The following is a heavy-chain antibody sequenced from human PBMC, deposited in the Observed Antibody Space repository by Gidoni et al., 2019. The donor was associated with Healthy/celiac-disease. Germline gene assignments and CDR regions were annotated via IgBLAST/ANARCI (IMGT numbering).Heavy chain of an antibody. CDR2: IDWDDDK. CDR3: ARTLLLWPYYYYFDY. Sequence: QVTLRESGPALVKPTQTLTLTCTFSGFSLSTSGMCVSWIRQPPGKALEWLALIDWDDDKYYSTPLKTRLTISKDTSKNQVVLTMTNMDPVDTATYYCARTLLLWPYYYYFDYWGQGTLVTVSS. D-gene: IGHD3-10*01. J-gene: IGHJ4*02. CDR1: GFSLSTSGMC. V-gene: IGHV2-70*01.